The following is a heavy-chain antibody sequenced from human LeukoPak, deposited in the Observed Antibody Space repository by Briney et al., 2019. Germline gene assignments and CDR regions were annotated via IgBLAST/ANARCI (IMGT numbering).Heavy chain of an antibody. CDR1: GYTFTSYG. V-gene: IGHV1-18*01. J-gene: IGHJ4*02. Sequence: ASVKVSCKASGYTFTSYGISWVRQAPGQGLEWMGWISTYNGNTNYAQKLQGRVTMTTDTSTSTAYMELSSLRSEDTAVYYCARAIVVVPAAPPDYWGQGTLVTVSS. CDR3: ARAIVVVPAAPPDY. D-gene: IGHD2-2*01. CDR2: ISTYNGNT.